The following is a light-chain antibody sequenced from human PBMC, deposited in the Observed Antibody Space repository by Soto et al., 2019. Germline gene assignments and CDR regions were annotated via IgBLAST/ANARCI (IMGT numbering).Light chain of an antibody. Sequence: QSALTQPPSASRSPGQSVTISCTGTNSDIGAYNYVSWYQHHPGKAPKLIISEVSKRPSGVPARFSGSKSGNTASLTVSGLQAEDEADYYCCSYAGSIYVFGTGTKLTVL. J-gene: IGLJ1*01. CDR2: EVS. CDR1: NSDIGAYNY. CDR3: CSYAGSIYV. V-gene: IGLV2-8*02.